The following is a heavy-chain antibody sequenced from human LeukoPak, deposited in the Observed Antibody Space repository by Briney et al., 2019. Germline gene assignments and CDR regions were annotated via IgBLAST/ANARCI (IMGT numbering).Heavy chain of an antibody. J-gene: IGHJ4*02. CDR2: INWNGGST. Sequence: GGSLRLSCAASGFTFDDYGMSWVRQAPGKGLEWVSGINWNGGSTGYADSVKGRFTISRDNSKNTLYLQMNSLRAEDTAVYYCARKGGSYSLDYWGQGTLVTVSS. CDR3: ARKGGSYSLDY. D-gene: IGHD1-26*01. CDR1: GFTFDDYG. V-gene: IGHV3-20*04.